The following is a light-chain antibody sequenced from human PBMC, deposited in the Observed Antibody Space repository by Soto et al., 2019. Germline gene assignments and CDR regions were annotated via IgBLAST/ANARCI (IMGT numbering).Light chain of an antibody. Sequence: QSALTQPASVSGSPGQSITISCTGTSSDVGNYNRASWYQQPPGTAPKLIIYEVTNRPSGVPDRFSGSKSGNTASLTISGLQAEDEADYYCSSYPSSTTLDAVFGGGTKVTVL. J-gene: IGLJ2*01. V-gene: IGLV2-18*02. CDR1: SSDVGNYNR. CDR3: SSYPSSTTLDAV. CDR2: EVT.